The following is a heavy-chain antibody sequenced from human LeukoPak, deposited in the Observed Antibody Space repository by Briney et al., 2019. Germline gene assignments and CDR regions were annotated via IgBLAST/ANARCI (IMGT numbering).Heavy chain of an antibody. CDR1: GFTFSSFW. J-gene: IGHJ3*02. V-gene: IGHV3-74*01. Sequence: GGSLRLSCAASGFTFSSFWMHWVRQAPGKGLVWVSRINSDGSTTTYADSVKGRFTISRDNSKNTLYLQMNSLRAEDTAVYYCARDAGAFDIWGQGTMVTVSS. CDR3: ARDAGAFDI. CDR2: INSDGSTT.